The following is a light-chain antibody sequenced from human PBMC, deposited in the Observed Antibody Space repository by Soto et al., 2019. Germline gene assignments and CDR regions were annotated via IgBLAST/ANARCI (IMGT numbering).Light chain of an antibody. CDR2: DAS. V-gene: IGKV1-33*01. Sequence: MTQTTLSLSVTPGQPASISCTSSQSLLHSDRKPYLNWYQQNPGKAPQLLIYDASNWDAGVPSGFGGGGSGTDFTFTISRLQPEDIATYYCQQYENLPTFGQGTRREIK. CDR3: QQYENLPT. CDR1: QSLLHSDRKPY. J-gene: IGKJ5*01.